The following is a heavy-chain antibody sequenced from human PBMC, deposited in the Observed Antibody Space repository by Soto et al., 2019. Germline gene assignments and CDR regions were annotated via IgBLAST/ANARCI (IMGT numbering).Heavy chain of an antibody. CDR3: ARRVRDGYNC. CDR2: IDPSNSDT. V-gene: IGHV5-51*01. J-gene: IGHJ4*02. D-gene: IGHD5-12*01. Sequence: GESLKISCKVSGYSFNNYWIAWVRQRPGTGLEWMGIIDPSNSDTKYNPSFQGHVTISADKSISTAYLQWSSLKASDTAMYYCARRVRDGYNCWGQGTLVTVS. CDR1: GYSFNNYW.